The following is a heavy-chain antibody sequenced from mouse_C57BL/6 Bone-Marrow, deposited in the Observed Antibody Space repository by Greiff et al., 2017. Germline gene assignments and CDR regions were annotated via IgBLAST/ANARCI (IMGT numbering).Heavy chain of an antibody. V-gene: IGHV1-54*01. J-gene: IGHJ4*01. D-gene: IGHD2-4*01. Sequence: QVQLQQSGAELVRPGTSVKVSCKASGYAFTNYLIAWVKQRPGQGLEWIGVINPGSGCTNYNEKFKGKATLTADKSSSTDYMQLSRLTSDDSVVYCCARAYDYLCAMDYWGQGTSVTVSS. CDR1: GYAFTNYL. CDR3: ARAYDYLCAMDY. CDR2: INPGSGCT.